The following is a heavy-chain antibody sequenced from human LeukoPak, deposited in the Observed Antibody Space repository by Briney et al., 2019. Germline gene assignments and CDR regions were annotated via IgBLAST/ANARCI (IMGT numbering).Heavy chain of an antibody. J-gene: IGHJ4*02. Sequence: GSLRLSCAAPGFPFSSYWMHWVRQAPGKGLVWVSRINSDGSTTSYADSVKGRFTISRDNAKNTLYLQMNGLRAEDTAVYHCARDSDSDGYYSPLDYWGQGSLVTVSS. D-gene: IGHD3-22*01. V-gene: IGHV3-74*01. CDR3: ARDSDSDGYYSPLDY. CDR2: INSDGSTT. CDR1: GFPFSSYW.